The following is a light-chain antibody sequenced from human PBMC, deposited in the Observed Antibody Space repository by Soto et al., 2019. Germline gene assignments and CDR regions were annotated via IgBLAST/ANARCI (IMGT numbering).Light chain of an antibody. CDR3: SSFTSRSTVV. Sequence: QSALTQPASVSGSPGQSITISCTGTSSDVGGYNYVSWYQQHPGKAPKLMIYDVSNRPSGVSNRFSGSKSGNTASLTISGLQAEDEADYYCSSFTSRSTVVFGGGTKLTAL. J-gene: IGLJ2*01. V-gene: IGLV2-14*01. CDR1: SSDVGGYNY. CDR2: DVS.